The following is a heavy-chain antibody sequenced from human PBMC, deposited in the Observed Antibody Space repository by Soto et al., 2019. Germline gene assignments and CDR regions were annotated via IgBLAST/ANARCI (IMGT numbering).Heavy chain of an antibody. D-gene: IGHD6-13*01. CDR1: GYTFPSYD. J-gene: IGHJ6*02. Sequence: APVKVSCKASGYTFPSYDINWVRQAAGQGLEWMGWMNPNSGNTGYAQKFQGRVTMTRNTSISTAYMELSSLRSEDTAVYYCARGGSSSWTDYYYYYYGMDVWGQGTTVTVSS. CDR2: MNPNSGNT. V-gene: IGHV1-8*01. CDR3: ARGGSSSWTDYYYYYYGMDV.